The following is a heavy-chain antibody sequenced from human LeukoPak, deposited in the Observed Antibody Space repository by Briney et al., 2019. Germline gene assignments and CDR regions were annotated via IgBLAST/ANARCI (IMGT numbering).Heavy chain of an antibody. CDR3: ARHTLVAASSFDY. V-gene: IGHV4-59*08. CDR1: GGSISSYD. D-gene: IGHD2-15*01. Sequence: SETLSLTCTVSGGSISSYDWSWIRQPPGKGLEWIGYIYYSGSTNYNPSLKSRVTISVDTSKNQFSLKLSSVTAADTAVYYCARHTLVAASSFDYWGRGTLVNFSS. CDR2: IYYSGST. J-gene: IGHJ4*02.